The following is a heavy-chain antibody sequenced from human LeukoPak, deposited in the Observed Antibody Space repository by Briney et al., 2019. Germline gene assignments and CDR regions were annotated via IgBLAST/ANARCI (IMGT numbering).Heavy chain of an antibody. CDR3: ARDLEYYDSSGYYHPFDY. Sequence: NPSETLSLTCTVSGGSISSYYWSWIRQPAGKGLEWIGRIYTSGSTNYNPSLKSRVTMSVDTSKNQFSLKLSSVTAADTAVYYCARDLEYYDSSGYYHPFDYWGQGTLVTVSS. CDR1: GGSISSYY. CDR2: IYTSGST. D-gene: IGHD3-22*01. J-gene: IGHJ4*02. V-gene: IGHV4-4*07.